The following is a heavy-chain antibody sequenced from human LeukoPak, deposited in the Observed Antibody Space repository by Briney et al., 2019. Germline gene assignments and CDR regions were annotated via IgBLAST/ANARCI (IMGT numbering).Heavy chain of an antibody. CDR1: GYTFTNYA. CDR3: ARLRLGELSLGFDY. Sequence: GASVNVSCTASGYTFTNYAISWVRQAPGQGLEWMGGISAYNGDKKDSQSLQGRVTIPTDTPTSTAYMELRSLRSDDTAVYYCARLRLGELSLGFDYWGQGTLVPVSS. CDR2: ISAYNGDK. D-gene: IGHD3-16*02. V-gene: IGHV1-18*01. J-gene: IGHJ4*02.